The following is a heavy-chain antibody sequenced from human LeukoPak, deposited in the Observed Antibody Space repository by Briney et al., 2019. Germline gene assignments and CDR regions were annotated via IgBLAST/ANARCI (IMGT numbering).Heavy chain of an antibody. CDR2: IYYSGST. J-gene: IGHJ6*02. D-gene: IGHD3-10*01. Sequence: KSSETLSLTCTVSDGSISSYYWSWIRQPPGKGLEWIGYIYYSGSTNYNPSLKSRVTISVDTSKNQFSLKLSSVTAADTAVYYCARVITMVRGVITSRYRDYYGMDVWGQGTTVTVSS. V-gene: IGHV4-59*01. CDR1: DGSISSYY. CDR3: ARVITMVRGVITSRYRDYYGMDV.